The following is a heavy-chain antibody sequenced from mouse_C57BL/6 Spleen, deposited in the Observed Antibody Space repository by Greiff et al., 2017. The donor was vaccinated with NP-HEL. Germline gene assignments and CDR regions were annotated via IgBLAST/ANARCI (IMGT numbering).Heavy chain of an antibody. CDR2: IDPSDSET. CDR3: ARGRGKYYAMDY. V-gene: IGHV1-52*01. J-gene: IGHJ4*01. CDR1: GYTFTSYW. D-gene: IGHD2-1*01. Sequence: QVQLQQPGAELVRPGSSVKLSCKASGYTFTSYWMHWVKQRPIQGLEWIGNIDPSDSETHYNQKFKDKATLTVDKSSSTAYMQLSSLTSEDSAVYYCARGRGKYYAMDYWGQGTSVTVSS.